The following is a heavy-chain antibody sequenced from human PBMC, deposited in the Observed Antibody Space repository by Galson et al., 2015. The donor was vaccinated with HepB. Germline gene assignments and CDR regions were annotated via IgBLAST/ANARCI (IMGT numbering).Heavy chain of an antibody. Sequence: SETLSLTCTVSGGSISSDYWSWIRQPPGKGLEWIGYIYYSGSTSYNPSLKSRITISVDTSRTQFSLRLSSVTAADTAVYYCARDEYRGNYPVWGQGTLVTVSS. V-gene: IGHV4-59*01. J-gene: IGHJ4*02. D-gene: IGHD1-26*01. CDR1: GGSISSDY. CDR2: IYYSGST. CDR3: ARDEYRGNYPV.